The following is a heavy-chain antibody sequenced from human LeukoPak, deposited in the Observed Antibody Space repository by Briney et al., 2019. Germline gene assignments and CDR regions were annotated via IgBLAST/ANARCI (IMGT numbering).Heavy chain of an antibody. Sequence: SETLSLTCTVSGGSISSGSFYWSWIRQPAGKGLEWIGRIYTSGSTNYNPSLKSRVTISVDTSKNQFSLKLSSVTAADTAVYYCARGDGYSYGYYFDYWGQGTLVTVSS. J-gene: IGHJ4*02. V-gene: IGHV4-61*02. CDR3: ARGDGYSYGYYFDY. CDR2: IYTSGST. D-gene: IGHD5-18*01. CDR1: GGSISSGSFY.